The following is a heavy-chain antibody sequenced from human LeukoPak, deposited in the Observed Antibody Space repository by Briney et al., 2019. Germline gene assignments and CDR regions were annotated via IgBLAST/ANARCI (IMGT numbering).Heavy chain of an antibody. CDR1: GFTFSRYT. D-gene: IGHD4-23*01. CDR3: ASHGGASPFDH. Sequence: PGGSLRLSCAASGFTFSRYTMHWVRQAPGKGLEYISAISSNGDSTYYANSVKGRFIISRDNSKNTLYLQMGSLRADDMAVCYCASHGGASPFDHWGQGTLVTVSS. J-gene: IGHJ4*02. CDR2: ISSNGDST. V-gene: IGHV3-64*01.